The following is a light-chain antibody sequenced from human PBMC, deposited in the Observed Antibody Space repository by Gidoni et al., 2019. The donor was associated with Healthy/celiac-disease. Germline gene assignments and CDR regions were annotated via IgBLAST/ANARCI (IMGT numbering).Light chain of an antibody. CDR1: QSVSSY. Sequence: IVLPQSPATMSLAPGDRATLTCRAHQSVSSYLTWYHQTPGQAPRLLIYDASNRSTGIPARFSGSGSGTDFTLTIISLEPEDFAVYYCHQCSNCPYTFGHGTKLEIK. CDR3: HQCSNCPYT. J-gene: IGKJ2*01. V-gene: IGKV3-11*01. CDR2: DAS.